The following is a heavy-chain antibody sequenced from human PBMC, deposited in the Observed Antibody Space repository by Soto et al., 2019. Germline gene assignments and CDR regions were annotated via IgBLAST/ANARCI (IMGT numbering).Heavy chain of an antibody. J-gene: IGHJ3*02. CDR1: GGSIIGYY. Sequence: ASETLSLTCTVSGGSIIGYYWTWIRQPPGKGLEWVGFKYYSGRTEYNPSLRGRVTISLDTSKNQFSLKLSSVTTADTAVYYCTRSSTGYAFDIWGQGTMVTVSS. CDR3: TRSSTGYAFDI. D-gene: IGHD2-8*02. V-gene: IGHV4-59*01. CDR2: KYYSGRT.